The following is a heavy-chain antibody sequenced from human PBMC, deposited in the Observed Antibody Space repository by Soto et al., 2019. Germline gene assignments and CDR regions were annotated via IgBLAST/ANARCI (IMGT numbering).Heavy chain of an antibody. CDR2: INSDGSST. CDR3: ARDQSECSGGSCYSGS. D-gene: IGHD2-15*01. J-gene: IGHJ5*02. Sequence: EVQLVESGGGLVQPGGSLRLSCAASGFTFSSYCMHWVRQAPGKGLVWVSRINSDGSSTSYADSVKGRFTISRDNAKNTLYLPMNSLRAEDTAVYYCARDQSECSGGSCYSGSWGQGTLVTVSS. CDR1: GFTFSSYC. V-gene: IGHV3-74*01.